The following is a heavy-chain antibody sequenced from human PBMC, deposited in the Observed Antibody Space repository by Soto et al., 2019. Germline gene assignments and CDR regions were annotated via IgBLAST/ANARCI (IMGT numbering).Heavy chain of an antibody. CDR1: GFTFSSHS. Sequence: EVQLVESGGGLVQPGGSLRLSCAASGFTFSSHSMNWVRQVPGKGLEWFSYISDSSSTIYYADSVKGRFTISRDNAKNSLYLQMTRLRDEDTGLYYGAREPTVTTLWCAFHYYGLDVWGQGTTVTVSS. CDR2: ISDSSSTI. V-gene: IGHV3-48*02. CDR3: AREPTVTTLWCAFHYYGLDV. J-gene: IGHJ6*02. D-gene: IGHD4-17*01.